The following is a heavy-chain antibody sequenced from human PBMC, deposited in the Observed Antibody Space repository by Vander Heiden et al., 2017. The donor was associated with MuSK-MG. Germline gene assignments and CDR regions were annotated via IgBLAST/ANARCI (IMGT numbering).Heavy chain of an antibody. CDR1: GLTFSSYA. CDR3: ARGDPLWFGELLEGFDY. V-gene: IGHV3-30*04. D-gene: IGHD3-10*01. J-gene: IGHJ4*02. Sequence: QVQLVESGGGVVQPGRSLRLSFAASGLTFSSYAMHWVRQAPGKGLEWVAVISYDGSNKYYADSVKGRFTISRDNSKNTLYLQMNSLRAEDTAVYYCARGDPLWFGELLEGFDYWGQGTLVTVSS. CDR2: ISYDGSNK.